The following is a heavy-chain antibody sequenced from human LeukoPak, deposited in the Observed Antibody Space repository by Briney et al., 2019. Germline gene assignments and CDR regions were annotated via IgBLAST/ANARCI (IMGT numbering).Heavy chain of an antibody. CDR1: GYTFTSYA. V-gene: IGHV1-3*01. D-gene: IGHD2-8*01. J-gene: IGHJ4*02. CDR2: INAGNGNT. Sequence: EASVKVSCKASGYTFTSYAMHWVRQAPGQRLEWMGWINAGNGNTKYSRKFQGRVTITRDTSADTAYMELSSLRSEDTAVYYCARLKYCTNGVCYAGFDYWGQGTLVTVSS. CDR3: ARLKYCTNGVCYAGFDY.